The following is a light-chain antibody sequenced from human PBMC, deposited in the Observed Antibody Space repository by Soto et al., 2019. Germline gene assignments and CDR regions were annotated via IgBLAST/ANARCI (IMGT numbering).Light chain of an antibody. Sequence: EIVLTQSPDTPSLSPGERATLSCRASKSISTYLVWYQQKPGQAPRLLIYNASQRAPGIPVRFSGSGSGTDFTLTISSLAPEDFAVYYCQQRHNWPRTFGQGNRVDI. V-gene: IGKV3-11*01. CDR3: QQRHNWPRT. CDR2: NAS. CDR1: KSISTY. J-gene: IGKJ1*01.